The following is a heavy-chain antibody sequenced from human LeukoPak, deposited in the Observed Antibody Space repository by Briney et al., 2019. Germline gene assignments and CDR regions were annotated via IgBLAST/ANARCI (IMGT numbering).Heavy chain of an antibody. V-gene: IGHV4-34*01. CDR1: GGSFSGNY. D-gene: IGHD2-15*01. CDR2: INHSGST. Sequence: PSETLPLTCAVDGGSFSGNYWTWIRQPPGKGLEWIGEINHSGSTNYNPSLKSRVTISVDTSKNQFSLKLSSVTAADTAVYYCARGRGIVVVVAANRWNFDLWGRGTMVTVSS. J-gene: IGHJ2*01. CDR3: ARGRGIVVVVAANRWNFDL.